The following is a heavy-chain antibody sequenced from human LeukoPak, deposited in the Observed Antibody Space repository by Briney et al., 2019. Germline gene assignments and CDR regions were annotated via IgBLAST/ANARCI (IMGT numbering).Heavy chain of an antibody. J-gene: IGHJ4*02. Sequence: GGSLRLSCAASGFTFSSYAMSWVRQAPGKGLEWVSAISGSGGSTYYADSVKGRFTISRDNSENTLYLQMNSLRAEDTAVYYCAKDSGTHSSSWSSIDYWGQGTLVTVSS. CDR3: AKDSGTHSSSWSSIDY. CDR1: GFTFSSYA. CDR2: ISGSGGST. D-gene: IGHD6-13*01. V-gene: IGHV3-23*01.